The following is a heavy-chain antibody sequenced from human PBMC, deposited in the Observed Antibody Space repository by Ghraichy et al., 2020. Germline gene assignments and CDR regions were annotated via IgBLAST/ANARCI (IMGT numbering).Heavy chain of an antibody. CDR3: ATDSGSYSEMMPYYYGMDV. V-gene: IGHV4-59*01. D-gene: IGHD1-26*01. Sequence: SETLSLTCTVSGGSISSYYWSWIRQPPGKGLEWIGYIYYSGSTNYNPSLKSRVTISVDTSKNQFSLKLSSVTAADTAVYYCATDSGSYSEMMPYYYGMDVWGQGTTVTVSS. CDR2: IYYSGST. J-gene: IGHJ6*02. CDR1: GGSISSYY.